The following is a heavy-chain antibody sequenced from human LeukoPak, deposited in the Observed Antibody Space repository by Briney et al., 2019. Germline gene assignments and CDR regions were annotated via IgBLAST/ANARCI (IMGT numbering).Heavy chain of an antibody. Sequence: PSETLSLTCTVSGGSISGYYWNWIRQPAGKGLEWIGRIYTSGSTNYNPSLKSRVTTSVDTSKNQFSLKLFSVTAADTAVYYCARDLGGYNYGYSFDYWGQGTLVTVSS. CDR3: ARDLGGYNYGYSFDY. J-gene: IGHJ4*02. D-gene: IGHD5-18*01. CDR1: GGSISGYY. CDR2: IYTSGST. V-gene: IGHV4-4*07.